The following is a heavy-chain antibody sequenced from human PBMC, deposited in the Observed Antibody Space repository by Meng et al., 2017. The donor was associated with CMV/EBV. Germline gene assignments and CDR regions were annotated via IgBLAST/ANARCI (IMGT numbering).Heavy chain of an antibody. CDR1: GGSVSSGSYY. V-gene: IGHV4-61*01. D-gene: IGHD2-2*02. CDR3: ASLYCSSTSCYNDY. J-gene: IGHJ4*02. Sequence: SETLSLTCTVSGGSVSSGSYYWSWIRQPPGKGLEWIGYIYYSGSTNYNPSLKSRVTISVDTSKNQFSLKLSSVTAADTAMYYCASLYCSSTSCYNDYWGQGTLVTVSS. CDR2: IYYSGST.